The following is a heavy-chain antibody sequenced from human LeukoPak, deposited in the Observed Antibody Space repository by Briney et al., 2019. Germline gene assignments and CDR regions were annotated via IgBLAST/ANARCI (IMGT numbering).Heavy chain of an antibody. Sequence: SETLSPTCVVSGGSISAYYWNWIRQPAEMGLEWIGRLHSSGETTSNPSLMSRATMSLDTSRNHFSLNLTSVTAADTAIYYCATMFGESSDFDHWGQGTLVTVSS. CDR1: GGSISAYY. CDR2: LHSSGET. J-gene: IGHJ4*02. V-gene: IGHV4-4*07. D-gene: IGHD3-10*02. CDR3: ATMFGESSDFDH.